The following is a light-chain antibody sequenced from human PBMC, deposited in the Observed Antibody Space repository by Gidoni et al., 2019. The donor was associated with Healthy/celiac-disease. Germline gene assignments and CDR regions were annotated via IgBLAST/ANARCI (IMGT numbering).Light chain of an antibody. CDR1: QSLLPSNGYNY. V-gene: IGKV2-28*01. Sequence: IVMTQSPLPLRVTPGEAASISCSSSQSLLPSNGYNYLDWYLQKPGQSPQLLIYLGSSRATGVPDRFSGSGSGTDFTLKISRVEAEDVGIYYCMQAIKTPRTFGQGTKVEIK. J-gene: IGKJ1*01. CDR3: MQAIKTPRT. CDR2: LGS.